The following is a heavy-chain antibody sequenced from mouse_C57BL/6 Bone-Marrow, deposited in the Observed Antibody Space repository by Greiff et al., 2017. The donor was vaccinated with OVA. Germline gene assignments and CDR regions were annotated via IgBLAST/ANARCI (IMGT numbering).Heavy chain of an antibody. CDR3: ARNRRDYGNYRLYYFDY. D-gene: IGHD2-1*01. V-gene: IGHV2-9-1*01. J-gene: IGHJ2*01. CDR1: GFSLTSYA. CDR2: IWTGGGT. Sequence: VMLVESGPGLVAPSQSLSITCTVSGFSLTSYAISWVRQPPGKGLEWLGVIWTGGGTNYNSALKSRLSISKDNSKSQVFLKMNSLQTDDTARYYCARNRRDYGNYRLYYFDYWGQGTTLTVSS.